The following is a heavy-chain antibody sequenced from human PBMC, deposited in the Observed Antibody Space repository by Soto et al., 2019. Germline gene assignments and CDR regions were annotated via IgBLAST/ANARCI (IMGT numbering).Heavy chain of an antibody. D-gene: IGHD6-13*01. CDR3: ARLAAAGTYHYYYGMDV. CDR2: IYPGDSDT. V-gene: IGHV5-51*01. J-gene: IGHJ6*02. Sequence: SGESLKISCKGSGYSFTSYWIGWVRQMPGKGLEWMGIIYPGDSDTRYSPSFQGQVTISADKSISTAYLQWSSLKASDTAMYYCARLAAAGTYHYYYGMDVWGQGTTVTVS. CDR1: GYSFTSYW.